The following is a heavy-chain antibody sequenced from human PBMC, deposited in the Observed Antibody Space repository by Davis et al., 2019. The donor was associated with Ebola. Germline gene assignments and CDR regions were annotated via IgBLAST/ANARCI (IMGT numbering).Heavy chain of an antibody. J-gene: IGHJ3*02. Sequence: GESLKISCAASGFTFSSYAMHWVRQAPGKGLEWVAVIPYDGSNKYYADSVKGRFTISRDNSKNTLYLQMNSLRAEDTAVYYCARDRFSRTSDAFDIWGQGTMVTVSS. CDR2: IPYDGSNK. CDR3: ARDRFSRTSDAFDI. CDR1: GFTFSSYA. V-gene: IGHV3-30-3*01.